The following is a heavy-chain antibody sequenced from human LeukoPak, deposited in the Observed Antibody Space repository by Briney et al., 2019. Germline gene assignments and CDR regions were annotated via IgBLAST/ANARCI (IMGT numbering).Heavy chain of an antibody. J-gene: IGHJ4*02. Sequence: GASVKVSCKASGYTFTGYYMHWVRQAPGQGLEWMGWTNPNSGGTNYAQKFQSRVTMTRDTSISTAYMELSRLRSDDTAVYYCARGGLNYYDSSGYYDYWGQGTLVTVSS. CDR1: GYTFTGYY. CDR3: ARGGLNYYDSSGYYDY. D-gene: IGHD3-22*01. CDR2: TNPNSGGT. V-gene: IGHV1-2*02.